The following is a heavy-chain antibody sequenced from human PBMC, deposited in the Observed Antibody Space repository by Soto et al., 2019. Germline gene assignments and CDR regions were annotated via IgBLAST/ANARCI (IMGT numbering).Heavy chain of an antibody. V-gene: IGHV3-23*01. J-gene: IGHJ4*02. CDR1: GFRFSDFA. CDR3: AKGAEGYVVSSLDS. Sequence: EVQLLESGGGFVQPGGSLRLSCAASGFRFSDFAMTWVRQAPGRGLEWVSAITGTASSTYDADSVKGRFTISRDNSKNTLYLQINSLRAEDTAIYYCAKGAEGYVVSSLDSWGQGTLVTVSS. CDR2: ITGTASST. D-gene: IGHD5-12*01.